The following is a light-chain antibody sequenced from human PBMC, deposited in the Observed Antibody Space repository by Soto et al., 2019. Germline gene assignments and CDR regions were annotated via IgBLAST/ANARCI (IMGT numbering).Light chain of an antibody. CDR2: LAY. CDR3: YWYKNWSPST. CDR1: QSINNS. Sequence: EIQMTQSPSTLSVSPGDRATLSCRASQSINNSLAWYQQKPGPGPGLIVHLAYATAIGIPARFSGSGSGTEFNLTISIRQSEPFEFASYYWYKNWSPSTFGQGTKVDI. J-gene: IGKJ1*01. V-gene: IGKV3D-15*01.